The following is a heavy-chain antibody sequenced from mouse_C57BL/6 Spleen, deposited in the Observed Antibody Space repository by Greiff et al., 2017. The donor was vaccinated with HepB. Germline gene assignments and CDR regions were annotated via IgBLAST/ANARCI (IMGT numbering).Heavy chain of an antibody. CDR2: ISYDGSN. CDR3: ARALITTVVEGFAY. CDR1: GYSITSGYY. Sequence: ESGPGLVKPSQSLSLTCSVTGYSITSGYYWNWIRQFPGNKLEWMGYISYDGSNNYNPSLKNRISITRDTSKNQFFLKLNSVTTEDTATYYCARALITTVVEGFAYWGQGTLVTVSA. J-gene: IGHJ3*01. D-gene: IGHD1-1*01. V-gene: IGHV3-6*01.